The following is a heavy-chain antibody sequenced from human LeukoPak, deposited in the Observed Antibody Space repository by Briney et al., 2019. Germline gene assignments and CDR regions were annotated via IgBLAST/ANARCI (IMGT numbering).Heavy chain of an antibody. CDR1: GFTFSIFW. V-gene: IGHV3-74*01. CDR3: ARGGSTVTTISSS. D-gene: IGHD4-11*01. CDR2: INSNGRTT. J-gene: IGHJ5*02. Sequence: GGSLRLSCTASGFTFSIFWMHWVRQAPGKGLEWVSLINSNGRTTTYGVAVKGRFTISRDNAKNTLYLQMNRLTAEDTAMYFCARGGSTVTTISSSWGQGTLVTVSS.